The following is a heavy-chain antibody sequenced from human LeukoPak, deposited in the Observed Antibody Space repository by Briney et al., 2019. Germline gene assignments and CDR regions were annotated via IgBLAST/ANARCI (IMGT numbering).Heavy chain of an antibody. Sequence: ASVKVSCKASGCTFTDYYMHWVRLAPGQGLEWMGRFNPNSGGTNYAQKFHDRVTMTRDTSTSTAYMELTSLRPDDTAVYYCARSPVHAFDLWGQGTVVTVSS. CDR3: ARSPVHAFDL. CDR2: FNPNSGGT. CDR1: GCTFTDYY. J-gene: IGHJ3*01. V-gene: IGHV1-2*06.